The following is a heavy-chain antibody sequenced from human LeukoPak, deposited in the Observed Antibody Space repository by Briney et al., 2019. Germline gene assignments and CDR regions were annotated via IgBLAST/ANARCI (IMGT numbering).Heavy chain of an antibody. J-gene: IGHJ6*02. CDR1: GYTFTSYY. V-gene: IGHV1-46*01. Sequence: ASVKVSCKASGYTFTSYYMHWVRQAPGQGLEWMGIINPSGGSTSYAQKFQGRVTMTRDTSTSTVYMELSSLRSEDTAVYYCAREAVATINYYYGMDVWGQGTTVTVSS. CDR2: INPSGGST. CDR3: AREAVATINYYYGMDV. D-gene: IGHD5-12*01.